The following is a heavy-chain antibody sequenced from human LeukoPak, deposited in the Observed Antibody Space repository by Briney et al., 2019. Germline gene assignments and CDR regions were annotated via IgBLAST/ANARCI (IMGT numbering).Heavy chain of an antibody. D-gene: IGHD2-2*01. CDR1: GFTFSAYW. J-gene: IGHJ4*02. CDR2: INSDGSST. Sequence: GGSLRLSCAASGFTFSAYWMHWVRQSPGKGLVWVSRINSDGSSTSYADSVKGRLTISRDIAKSTLFLQMNSLRAEDTAVYYCARVATTSSKWSLDYWGEGTLVTVSS. V-gene: IGHV3-74*01. CDR3: ARVATTSSKWSLDY.